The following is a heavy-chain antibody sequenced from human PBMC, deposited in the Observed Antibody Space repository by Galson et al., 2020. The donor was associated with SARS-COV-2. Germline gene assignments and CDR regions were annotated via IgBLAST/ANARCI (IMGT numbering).Heavy chain of an antibody. D-gene: IGHD6-19*01. CDR2: IWYDGSNK. J-gene: IGHJ4*02. CDR1: GFTFSSYG. V-gene: IGHV3-33*01. CDR3: ARGHSTEGGWYDYFDY. Sequence: QLGESLKISCAASGFTFSSYGMHWVRQAPGKGLEWVAVIWYDGSNKYYADSVKGRFTISRDNSKNTLYLQMNSLRAEDTAVYYCARGHSTEGGWYDYFDYWGQGTLVTVSS.